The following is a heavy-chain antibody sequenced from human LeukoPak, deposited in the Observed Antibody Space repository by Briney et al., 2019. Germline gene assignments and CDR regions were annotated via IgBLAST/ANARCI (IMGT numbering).Heavy chain of an antibody. CDR2: IYYSGNT. Sequence: SETLSLTCTVSGDSISSYYWSWVRQPPGKGLEWIGCIYYSGNTNYNPSLKSRVTISIDTSKNQFSLKLSSVTAADTAVYYCARDYAFDIWGQGTMVTVSS. CDR3: ARDYAFDI. J-gene: IGHJ3*02. CDR1: GDSISSYY. V-gene: IGHV4-59*01.